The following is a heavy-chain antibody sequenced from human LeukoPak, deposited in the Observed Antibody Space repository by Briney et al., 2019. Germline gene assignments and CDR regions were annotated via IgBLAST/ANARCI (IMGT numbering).Heavy chain of an antibody. CDR3: ARTSRNYYGSGYGVDV. J-gene: IGHJ6*02. CDR1: GSSLSTGGMC. V-gene: IGHV2-70*01. D-gene: IGHD3-10*01. CDR2: IDWDDDK. Sequence: SGPTLVKPTQTLTLTCTFSGSSLSTGGMCVSWIRQPPGKALEWLALIDWDDDKYYSTSLKTRLTISKDTSKNQVVLTMTNMDPVDTATYYCARTSRNYYGSGYGVDVWGQGTTVTVSS.